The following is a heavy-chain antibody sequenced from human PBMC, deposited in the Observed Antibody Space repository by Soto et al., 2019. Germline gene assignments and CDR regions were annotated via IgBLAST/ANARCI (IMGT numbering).Heavy chain of an antibody. CDR1: GFSLTTSGVG. Sequence: QITLKESGPALVRPTQALTLTCTFSGFSLTTSGVGVAWIRQPPGKALECLALVYWDGDERFNPSLRNRLTLTKDTSNQRVVLPVTAMYPVDTSSYYCADRGGCRAASCISNDFDACGQGALVTVSS. CDR3: ADRGGCRAASCISNDFDA. D-gene: IGHD1-1*01. V-gene: IGHV2-5*02. J-gene: IGHJ5*02. CDR2: VYWDGDE.